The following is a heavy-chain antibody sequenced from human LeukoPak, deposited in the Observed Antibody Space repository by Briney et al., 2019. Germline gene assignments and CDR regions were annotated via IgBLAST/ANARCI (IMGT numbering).Heavy chain of an antibody. D-gene: IGHD3-10*01. CDR1: GDFFSNYA. Sequence: GASVKVSCKASGDFFSNYAFSWVRQAPGQGLEWMGRIIPILRTANYLQKLQGRVAITADKSTSTAYMELSSLRPEDTAVYYCARETYHFGSGYDHWGQGTLVTVSS. CDR2: IIPILRTA. CDR3: ARETYHFGSGYDH. V-gene: IGHV1-69*04. J-gene: IGHJ4*02.